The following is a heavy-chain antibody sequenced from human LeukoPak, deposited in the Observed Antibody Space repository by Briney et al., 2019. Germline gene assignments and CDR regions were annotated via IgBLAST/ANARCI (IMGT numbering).Heavy chain of an antibody. J-gene: IGHJ5*02. CDR3: ARDQTYGGNSVGWFDP. D-gene: IGHD4-23*01. V-gene: IGHV4-61*02. Sequence: PSETLSLTCTVPGGSISSGSYYWSWIRQPAGKGLEWIGRIYTSGSTNYNPSLKSRVTISVDTSKNQFSLKLSSVTAADTAVYYCARDQTYGGNSVGWFDPWGQGTLVTVSS. CDR1: GGSISSGSYY. CDR2: IYTSGST.